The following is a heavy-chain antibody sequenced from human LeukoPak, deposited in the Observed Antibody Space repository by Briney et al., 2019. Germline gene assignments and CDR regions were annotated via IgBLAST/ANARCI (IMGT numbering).Heavy chain of an antibody. CDR2: IKSKTDGGTT. CDR3: TTRGNDCSSTSCYAGFRSYYFDY. D-gene: IGHD2-2*01. J-gene: IGHJ4*02. V-gene: IGHV3-15*01. Sequence: GGSLRLSCAASGFTFSNAWMSWVRQAPGKGLEWVGRIKSKTDGGTTDYAAPVKGRFTISRDDSKNTLYLQMNSLKTEDTAVYYCTTRGNDCSSTSCYAGFRSYYFDYWGQGTLVTVSS. CDR1: GFTFSNAW.